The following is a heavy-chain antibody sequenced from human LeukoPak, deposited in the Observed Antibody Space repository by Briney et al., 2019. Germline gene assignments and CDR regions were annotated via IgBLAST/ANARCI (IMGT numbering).Heavy chain of an antibody. D-gene: IGHD4-17*01. CDR3: ARDFDYGDGFDY. CDR2: TRNKADSYIT. V-gene: IGHV3-72*01. J-gene: IGHJ4*02. Sequence: GGSLRHSCAASGFTFSDRYMDWVRQAPGKGLEWVGRTRNKADSYITEYAASVKGRFTISRDNSKNSLYLQMNSLKTEDTAVYYCARDFDYGDGFDYWGQGTLVTVSS. CDR1: GFTFSDRY.